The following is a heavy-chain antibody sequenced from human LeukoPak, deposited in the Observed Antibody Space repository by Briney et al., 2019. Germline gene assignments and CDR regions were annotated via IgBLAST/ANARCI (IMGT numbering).Heavy chain of an antibody. V-gene: IGHV3-9*01. D-gene: IGHD4-17*01. Sequence: GRSLRLSCAASGFTFDDYAMHWVRQAPGKGLEWVSGISWNSGSIGYADSVKGRFTISRDNAKNSLYLRMNSLRAEDTALYYCAKDTDYGEDEGYFDYWGQGTLVTVSS. CDR2: ISWNSGSI. CDR1: GFTFDDYA. J-gene: IGHJ4*02. CDR3: AKDTDYGEDEGYFDY.